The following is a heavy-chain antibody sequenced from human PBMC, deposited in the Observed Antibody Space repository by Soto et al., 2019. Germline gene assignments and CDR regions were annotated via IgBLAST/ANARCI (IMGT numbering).Heavy chain of an antibody. Sequence: EVQLVESGGGLVQPGGSPRLSCAASGFTFSNYAMHWVRQAPGKGLEYVSTISSNGGSTYYASSVKGRFTISRDNSKNTLYLQMGSLRAEDMAVYYCASSRDGYSFDYWGQGTLVTVSS. CDR3: ASSRDGYSFDY. J-gene: IGHJ4*02. V-gene: IGHV3-64*01. CDR1: GFTFSNYA. D-gene: IGHD4-4*01. CDR2: ISSNGGST.